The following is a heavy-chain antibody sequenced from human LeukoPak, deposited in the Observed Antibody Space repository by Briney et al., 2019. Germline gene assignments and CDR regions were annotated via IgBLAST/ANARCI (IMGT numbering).Heavy chain of an antibody. CDR3: ARGGMSTYYDSGGYFSY. J-gene: IGHJ4*02. Sequence: PETPSHTRTDPGGSPSRYYRSWIRQPARKGLEWIGRIYTSGSTNYSPSFKCRVTMSVDTSKNQFSLKLSSVSAADTAVYFCARGGMSTYYDSGGYFSYWGQGAPVTVSS. CDR1: GGSPSRYY. CDR2: IYTSGST. V-gene: IGHV4-4*07. D-gene: IGHD3-22*01.